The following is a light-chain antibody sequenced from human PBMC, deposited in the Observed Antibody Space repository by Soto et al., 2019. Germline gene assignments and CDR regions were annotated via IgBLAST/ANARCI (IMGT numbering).Light chain of an antibody. Sequence: DVVMTQSPDSLAVSLGERAAINCKSSQNLLFSSNNKNSLAWYQQKPGQPPKLLIYWASTRESGAPDRFSGSGSGRDFTLTISSLQAEDVAVYYCQQYHTTPNTFGQWTKVEIK. CDR3: QQYHTTPNT. J-gene: IGKJ2*01. CDR1: QNLLFSSNNKNS. V-gene: IGKV4-1*01. CDR2: WAS.